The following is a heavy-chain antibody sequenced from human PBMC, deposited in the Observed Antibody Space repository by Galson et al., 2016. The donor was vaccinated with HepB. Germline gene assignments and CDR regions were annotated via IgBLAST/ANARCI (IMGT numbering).Heavy chain of an antibody. J-gene: IGHJ4*02. CDR3: AREGADSSGWYIIGDS. Sequence: SVKVSCKASGYSFTSHPLSWVRQAPGQGLEWMGWISTYNGDTHYAQKLQGRVTMTTDTSTSTAYMELRSLRSDDTAVYYCAREGADSSGWYIIGDSWGQGTLVTVSS. CDR1: GYSFTSHP. V-gene: IGHV1-18*01. D-gene: IGHD6-19*01. CDR2: ISTYNGDT.